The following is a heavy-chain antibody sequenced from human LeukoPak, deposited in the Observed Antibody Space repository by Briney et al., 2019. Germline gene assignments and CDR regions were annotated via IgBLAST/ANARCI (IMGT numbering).Heavy chain of an antibody. CDR2: ITTSGGST. CDR1: GFTFSSYA. V-gene: IGHV3-23*01. D-gene: IGHD5/OR15-5a*01. Sequence: GGSLRLSCAASGFTFSSYAMSWVRQAPGKGLEWVSTITTSGGSTYYADSVKGRFTISRDNSKNTLYLQMNSLRAEDTAVYYCARRSFYDLDYFDYWGQGTLVTVSS. CDR3: ARRSFYDLDYFDY. J-gene: IGHJ4*02.